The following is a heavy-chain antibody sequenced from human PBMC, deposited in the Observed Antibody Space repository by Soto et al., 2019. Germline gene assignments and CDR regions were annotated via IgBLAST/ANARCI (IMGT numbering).Heavy chain of an antibody. CDR1: GGTFSSYA. V-gene: IGHV1-69*13. CDR3: ARVGYYDSSGHTYYGLEV. D-gene: IGHD3-22*01. J-gene: IGHJ6*02. Sequence: SVQVSCKASGGTFSSYAISWVRQAPGQGLEWMGGIIPIFGTANYAQKFQGRVTITADESTSTAYMELRSLRSEDTAVYYCARVGYYDSSGHTYYGLEVSCQGTTVSVS. CDR2: IIPIFGTA.